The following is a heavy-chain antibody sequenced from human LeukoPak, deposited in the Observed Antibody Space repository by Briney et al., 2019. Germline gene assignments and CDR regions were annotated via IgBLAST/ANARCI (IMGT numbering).Heavy chain of an antibody. V-gene: IGHV1-18*01. CDR1: GYTFFSYG. Sequence: VASVKVSCKASGYTFFSYGISWVRQAPGQGLEWMGWISGYNGVTNYAQKLQSRVTMTTDTSTTTVYMELRSLRSDDTAVYYCARDRIGVAGTAPEYWGQGTLVTVSS. D-gene: IGHD6-19*01. CDR3: ARDRIGVAGTAPEY. CDR2: ISGYNGVT. J-gene: IGHJ4*02.